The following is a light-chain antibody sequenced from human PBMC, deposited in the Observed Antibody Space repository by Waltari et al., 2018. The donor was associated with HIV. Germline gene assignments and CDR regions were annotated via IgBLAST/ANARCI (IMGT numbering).Light chain of an antibody. V-gene: IGLV2-14*01. J-gene: IGLJ2*01. CDR3: SSYTLSSTHV. CDR2: EVS. CDR1: SSDVGGYNY. Sequence: QSALTQPASVSGSPGQAITISCTGTSSDVGGYNYVSWYQQHPVTAPNLMIYEVSTRPSGGSSRFSGSSSANTAALTIPELQAEDESDYYCSSYTLSSTHVFGGGTKLTVL.